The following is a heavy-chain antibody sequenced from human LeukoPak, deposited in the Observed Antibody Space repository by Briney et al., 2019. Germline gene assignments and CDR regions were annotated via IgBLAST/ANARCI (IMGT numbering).Heavy chain of an antibody. D-gene: IGHD3-22*01. CDR2: INHSGST. J-gene: IGHJ6*02. CDR1: GGSFSDSY. V-gene: IGHV4-34*01. CDR3: ARAHDSSGLKILYGMDV. Sequence: SETLSLTCAVYGGSFSDSYWSWIRQPPGKGLEWIGEINHSGSTNYNPSLKSRVTISVDTSKNQFFLMLNSVTAADTAVYFCARAHDSSGLKILYGMDVWGQGTTVTVSS.